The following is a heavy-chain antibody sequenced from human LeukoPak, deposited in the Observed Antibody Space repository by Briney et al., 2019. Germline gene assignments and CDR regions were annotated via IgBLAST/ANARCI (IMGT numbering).Heavy chain of an antibody. V-gene: IGHV4-34*01. D-gene: IGHD6-25*01. J-gene: IGHJ5*02. CDR1: GGSFSGYY. CDR3: ARQVGMTAAAVHDP. CDR2: IYHSGTT. Sequence: NPSETLSLTCAVYGGSFSGYYWSWIRQPPGKGLEWIGEIYHSGTTNYNPSLKSRVTVSVDTSNNQFSLKLSSVTAADTAVYYCARQVGMTAAAVHDPWGQGTLVTVSS.